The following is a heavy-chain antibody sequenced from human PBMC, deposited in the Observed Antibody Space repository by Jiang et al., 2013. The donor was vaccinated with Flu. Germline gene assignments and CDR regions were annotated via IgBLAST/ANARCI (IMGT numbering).Heavy chain of an antibody. J-gene: IGHJ3*02. CDR2: IYNTGRH. Sequence: WIGYIYNTGRHLLQPSLERRITMSLDTSKNQFSLQLSSVTAADTALYYCAAATSVTMWAFVIWGQGTMVNVSS. CDR3: AAATSVTMWAFVI. V-gene: IGHV4-30-4*05. D-gene: IGHD3-10*02.